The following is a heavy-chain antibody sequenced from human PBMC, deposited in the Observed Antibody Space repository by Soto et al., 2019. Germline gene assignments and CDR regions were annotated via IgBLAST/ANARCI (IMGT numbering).Heavy chain of an antibody. Sequence: SETLSLTCTVSGGSISSYYWSWIRQPPGKGLEWIGYIYYSGSTNYNPSLKSRVTISVDTSKNQFSLKLSSVTAADTAVYYCARSHGGSSGWDNWFDPWGQRTLVTVSS. CDR2: IYYSGST. D-gene: IGHD6-25*01. J-gene: IGHJ5*02. CDR1: GGSISSYY. CDR3: ARSHGGSSGWDNWFDP. V-gene: IGHV4-59*01.